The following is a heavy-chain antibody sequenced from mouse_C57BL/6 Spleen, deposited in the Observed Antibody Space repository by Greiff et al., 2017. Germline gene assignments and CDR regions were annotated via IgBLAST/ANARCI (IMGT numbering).Heavy chain of an antibody. CDR3: ASPLLTTVVATDY. V-gene: IGHV1-64*01. J-gene: IGHJ2*01. D-gene: IGHD1-1*01. CDR2: IHPNSGST. Sequence: QVQLKQPGAELVKPGASVKLSCKASGYTFTSYWMHWVKQRPGQGLEWIGMIHPNSGSTNYNEKFKSKATLPVDKSSSTAYMQLSSLTSEDSAVYYCASPLLTTVVATDYWGQGTTLTVSS. CDR1: GYTFTSYW.